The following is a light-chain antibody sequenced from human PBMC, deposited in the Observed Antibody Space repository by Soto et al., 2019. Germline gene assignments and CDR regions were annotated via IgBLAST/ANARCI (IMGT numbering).Light chain of an antibody. CDR3: AAWDDSLNSPRML. V-gene: IGLV1-44*01. J-gene: IGLJ2*01. CDR1: YSNIGSNT. Sequence: QSVLPQPPSVSATPGQRVTISCSGTYSNIGSNTVAWYQRLPGTAPKLLIYSNNERPSGVPGRFSGSKSGSSASLAISGLQSEDEADYYCAAWDDSLNSPRMLFGGGTKVTVL. CDR2: SNN.